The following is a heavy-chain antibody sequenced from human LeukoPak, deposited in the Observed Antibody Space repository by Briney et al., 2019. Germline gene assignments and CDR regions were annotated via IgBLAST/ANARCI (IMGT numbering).Heavy chain of an antibody. D-gene: IGHD2-2*01. J-gene: IGHJ3*02. CDR2: INPTSGGT. CDR3: ARGSRGYCSSTSCPHDAFDI. V-gene: IGHV1-2*02. Sequence: GASVTVSCKASGYTFTGYYMHWVRQAPGQGLEWMGWINPTSGGTNYAQKFQGRVTMTRDTSISTAYMELSRLRSDDTAVYYCARGSRGYCSSTSCPHDAFDIWGQGTMVTVSS. CDR1: GYTFTGYY.